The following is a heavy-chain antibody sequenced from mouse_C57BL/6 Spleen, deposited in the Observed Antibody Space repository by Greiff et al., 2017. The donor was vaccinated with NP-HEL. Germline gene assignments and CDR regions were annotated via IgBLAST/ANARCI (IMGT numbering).Heavy chain of an antibody. CDR1: GYTFTSYW. Sequence: VQLQQPGAELVKPGASVKMSCKASGYTFTSYWITWVKQRPGQGLEWIGDIYPGSGSTNYNEKFKSKATLTVYTSSSTAYMQLSSLTSEDSAVYYCARSDDLAWFAYWGQGTLVTVSA. V-gene: IGHV1-55*01. D-gene: IGHD2-3*01. CDR2: IYPGSGST. CDR3: ARSDDLAWFAY. J-gene: IGHJ3*01.